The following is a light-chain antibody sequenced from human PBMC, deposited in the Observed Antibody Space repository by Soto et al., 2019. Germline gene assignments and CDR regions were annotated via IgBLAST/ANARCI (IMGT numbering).Light chain of an antibody. Sequence: EIGLTQSPATLSVSPGERATLSCRASQSIRTNLAWYQQHPGQPPRLLIYGISTRATGIPARFSGSGSGTEFSLTISSLQSEDFAVYYCQQYSKWPITFGQGTRLEI. CDR3: QQYSKWPIT. J-gene: IGKJ5*01. CDR2: GIS. CDR1: QSIRTN. V-gene: IGKV3-15*01.